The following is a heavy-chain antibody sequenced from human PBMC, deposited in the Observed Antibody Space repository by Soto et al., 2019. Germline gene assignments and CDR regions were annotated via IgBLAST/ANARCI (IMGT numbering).Heavy chain of an antibody. CDR2: ISYDGSNK. CDR3: ARAYYYDSSGYYPHY. D-gene: IGHD3-22*01. J-gene: IGHJ4*02. CDR1: GFTFSSYA. V-gene: IGHV3-30-3*01. Sequence: GGSLRLSCAASGFTFSSYAMHWVRQAPGKGLEWVAVISYDGSNKYYADSVKGRFTISRDNSKNTLYLQMNSLRAEDTAVYYCARAYYYDSSGYYPHYWGQGTLVTVSS.